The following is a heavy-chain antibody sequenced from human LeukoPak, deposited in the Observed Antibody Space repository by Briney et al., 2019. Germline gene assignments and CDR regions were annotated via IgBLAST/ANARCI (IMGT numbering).Heavy chain of an antibody. CDR1: GGSISSYY. CDR2: IYYSGST. D-gene: IGHD2-2*01. V-gene: IGHV4-59*01. Sequence: NPSETLSLTCTVSGGSISSYYWSWIRQPPGRGLEWIGYIYYSGSTNYNPSLKSRVTISVDTSKNQFSLKLSSVTAADTAVYYCARDVVAGAFDIWGQGTMVTVSS. J-gene: IGHJ3*02. CDR3: ARDVVAGAFDI.